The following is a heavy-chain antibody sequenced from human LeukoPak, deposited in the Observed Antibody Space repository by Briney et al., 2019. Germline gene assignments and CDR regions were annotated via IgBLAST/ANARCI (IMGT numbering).Heavy chain of an antibody. J-gene: IGHJ4*02. CDR1: GYSFTSYW. Sequence: GESLQISCKGSGYSFTSYWICWVRQMPGKGLEWMGIIYPGDSDTRYSPSFQGQVTISADKSISTAYLQWSSLKASDTAMYYCARGGIVVVPASSFDYWGQGTLVTVSS. CDR2: IYPGDSDT. CDR3: ARGGIVVVPASSFDY. V-gene: IGHV5-51*01. D-gene: IGHD2-2*01.